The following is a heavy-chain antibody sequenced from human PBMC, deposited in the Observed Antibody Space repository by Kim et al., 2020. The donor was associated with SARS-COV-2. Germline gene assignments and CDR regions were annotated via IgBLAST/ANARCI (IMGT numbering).Heavy chain of an antibody. D-gene: IGHD2-2*01. Sequence: SETLSLTCTVSGGSVSSGSYYWSWIRQPPGKGLEWIGYIYYSGSTNYNPSLKSRVTISVDTSKNQFSLKLSSVTAADTAVYYCARVPVVPAAMHYYYYGMDVWGQGTTVTVSS. CDR3: ARVPVVPAAMHYYYYGMDV. V-gene: IGHV4-61*01. J-gene: IGHJ6*02. CDR1: GGSVSSGSYY. CDR2: IYYSGST.